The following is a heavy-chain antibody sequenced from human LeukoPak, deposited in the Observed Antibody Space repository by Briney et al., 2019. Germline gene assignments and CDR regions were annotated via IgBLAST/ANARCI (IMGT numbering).Heavy chain of an antibody. Sequence: PGGSLRLSCAASGLTFRNAWMSCVRQVPGKGLEWVGYIKSKTDGGTTDYAAPVKGRFTISRDDSKNTLYLLTNSLKTEDTAVYYCTTGLWGGFDYWGQGTLVTVSS. CDR1: GLTFRNAW. CDR2: IKSKTDGGTT. D-gene: IGHD3-16*01. CDR3: TTGLWGGFDY. J-gene: IGHJ4*02. V-gene: IGHV3-15*01.